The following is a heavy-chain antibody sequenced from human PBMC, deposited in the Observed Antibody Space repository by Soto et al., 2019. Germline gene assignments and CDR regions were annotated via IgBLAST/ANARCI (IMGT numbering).Heavy chain of an antibody. D-gene: IGHD6-6*01. Sequence: RASVKVSCKASGYTFTGYYMHWVRQAPGQGLEWMGWINPNSGGTNYAQKFQGRVTMTRDTSISTAYMELSRLRSDDTAVYYCARVKGTLKQLAGTPHRSYFDYWGQGTLVTVSS. V-gene: IGHV1-2*02. J-gene: IGHJ4*02. CDR1: GYTFTGYY. CDR3: ARVKGTLKQLAGTPHRSYFDY. CDR2: INPNSGGT.